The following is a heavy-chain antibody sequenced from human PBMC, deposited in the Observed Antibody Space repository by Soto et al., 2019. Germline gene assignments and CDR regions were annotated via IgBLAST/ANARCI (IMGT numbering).Heavy chain of an antibody. Sequence: SETLSLTCTVSGGSISSYYWSWIRQPPGKGLEWIGYIYYSGSTNYNPSLKSRVTISVDTSKNQFSLKLSSVTAADTAVYYCAREGVPGDYLNWFDPWGQGTLVTVSS. CDR2: IYYSGST. D-gene: IGHD4-17*01. CDR1: GGSISSYY. J-gene: IGHJ5*02. V-gene: IGHV4-59*01. CDR3: AREGVPGDYLNWFDP.